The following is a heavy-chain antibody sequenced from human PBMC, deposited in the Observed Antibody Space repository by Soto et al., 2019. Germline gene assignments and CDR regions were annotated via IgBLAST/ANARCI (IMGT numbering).Heavy chain of an antibody. Sequence: QVQLQESGPGLVKPSQTLSLTCTVSGGSISSGGYYWSWIRQHPGKGLEWIGYTYYSGSTFYDPSLKSRVTISVDTAKNHFSLKLSSVAAADTAVYYCARRLTTVTSYYYCYGMDVWGQGPTVTVSS. CDR3: ARRLTTVTSYYYCYGMDV. D-gene: IGHD4-4*01. CDR2: TYYSGST. J-gene: IGHJ6*02. CDR1: GGSISSGGYY. V-gene: IGHV4-31*03.